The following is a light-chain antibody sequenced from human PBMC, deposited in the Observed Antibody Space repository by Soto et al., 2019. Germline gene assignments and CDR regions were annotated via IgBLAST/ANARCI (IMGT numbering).Light chain of an antibody. V-gene: IGLV2-14*01. J-gene: IGLJ2*01. Sequence: QSALTPPASVSGYPGQSITISCTGTSSDVGRYKFVSWYQQYPGKAPRLMMYEVSNRASGVSNRFSGSKSGNTASLTIYGLQTEDEAIYYCSSSTSTSTLMIFGGGTTLTVL. CDR2: EVS. CDR1: SSDVGRYKF. CDR3: SSSTSTSTLMI.